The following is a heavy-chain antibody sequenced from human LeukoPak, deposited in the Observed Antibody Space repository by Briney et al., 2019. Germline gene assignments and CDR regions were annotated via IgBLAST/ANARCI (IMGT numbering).Heavy chain of an antibody. V-gene: IGHV3-9*01. CDR1: RLTYDDYA. Sequence: GRSLRLSCAASRLTYDDYAMHWARQVPGKGLEWVSSISWKSDNIAYADSVKGRFTISRDNAKRALYLQMNSPRVEDTALYYCVKDRGSGCMDVWGKGTTVTVSS. CDR3: VKDRGSGCMDV. J-gene: IGHJ6*03. D-gene: IGHD3-10*01. CDR2: ISWKSDNI.